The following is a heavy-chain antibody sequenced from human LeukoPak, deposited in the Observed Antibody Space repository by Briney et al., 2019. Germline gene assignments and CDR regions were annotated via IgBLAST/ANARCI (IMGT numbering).Heavy chain of an antibody. CDR3: ARARMDYFDY. CDR2: ISGTTITI. V-gene: IGHV3-11*01. D-gene: IGHD2-2*03. J-gene: IGHJ4*02. Sequence: PGGSLRLSCAASGFTFSDYYISWIRQAPGKGLEWVSYISGTTITIHYADSVKGRFTISRDNVKNSLYLQMNSLRAEDTAVYYCARARMDYFDYWGQGTLVTVSS. CDR1: GFTFSDYY.